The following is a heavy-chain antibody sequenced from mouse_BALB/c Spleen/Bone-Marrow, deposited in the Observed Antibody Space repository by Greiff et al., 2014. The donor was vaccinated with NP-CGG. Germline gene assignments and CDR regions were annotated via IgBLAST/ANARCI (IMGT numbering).Heavy chain of an antibody. Sequence: QLKESGAELVKPGAPVKLSCKASGYTFTSYWMNWVKQRPGRGLEWIGRIDPSDSETHYNRKFKDKATLTVDKSSSTAYIQLSSLTSEDSAVYYCARALGDGYYYAMDYWGQGTSVTVSS. CDR1: GYTFTSYW. J-gene: IGHJ4*01. CDR3: ARALGDGYYYAMDY. V-gene: IGHV1-69*02. CDR2: IDPSDSET. D-gene: IGHD2-3*01.